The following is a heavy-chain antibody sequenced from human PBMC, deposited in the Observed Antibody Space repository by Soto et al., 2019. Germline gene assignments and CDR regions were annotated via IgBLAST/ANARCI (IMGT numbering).Heavy chain of an antibody. J-gene: IGHJ6*02. D-gene: IGHD3-22*01. CDR1: GFTFSSYG. V-gene: IGHV3-33*01. CDR2: IWYDGSNK. Sequence: HPGGSLRLSCAASGFTFSSYGMHWVRQAPGKGLEWVAVIWYDGSNKYYADSVKGRFTISRDNSKNTLYLQMNSLRAEDTAVYYCARDTSGYYYWTYYYGMDVWGQGTTVTVS. CDR3: ARDTSGYYYWTYYYGMDV.